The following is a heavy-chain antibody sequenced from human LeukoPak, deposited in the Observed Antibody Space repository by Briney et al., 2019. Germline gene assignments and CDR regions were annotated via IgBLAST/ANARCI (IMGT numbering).Heavy chain of an antibody. D-gene: IGHD2-21*01. CDR2: ISGSGGST. CDR1: GFTSSSYA. Sequence: PGGSLRLSCAASGFTSSSYAMSWVRQAPGKGLEWVSAISGSGGSTYYADSVKGRFTISRDNSKNTLYLQMNSLRAGDTAVYYCAKFLPTHIVVANYYFDYWGQGTLVTVSS. J-gene: IGHJ4*02. V-gene: IGHV3-23*01. CDR3: AKFLPTHIVVANYYFDY.